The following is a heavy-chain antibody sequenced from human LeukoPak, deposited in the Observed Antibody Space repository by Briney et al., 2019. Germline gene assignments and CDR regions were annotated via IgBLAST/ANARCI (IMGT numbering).Heavy chain of an antibody. J-gene: IGHJ5*02. D-gene: IGHD6-19*01. CDR1: GYTFTDYY. V-gene: IGHV1-69-2*01. CDR2: VDPEDGET. Sequence: ASVTISCKVSGYTFTDYYMHWVQQAPGKGLEWMGLVDPEDGETIYAEKFQGRVTITADTSTDTAYMELSNLRSEDTAVYYCASTPGIAVAGYSTWGQGTLVTVSS. CDR3: ASTPGIAVAGYST.